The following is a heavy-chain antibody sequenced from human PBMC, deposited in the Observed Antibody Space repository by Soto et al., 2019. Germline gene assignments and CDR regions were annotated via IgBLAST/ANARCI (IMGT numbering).Heavy chain of an antibody. J-gene: IGHJ4*02. CDR1: SLTLSDYG. Sequence: GALRVSSAPASLTLSDYGVHWVRPAPGKGLQWLATISHHGIRTHYADSVMGRFTISRDNFKKVVYLHLSGLRVEDTAIYYCEKDWVGGSNNYQLDYWGQGTAFTVSS. CDR3: EKDWVGGSNNYQLDY. CDR2: ISHHGIRT. D-gene: IGHD1-26*01. V-gene: IGHV3-30*18.